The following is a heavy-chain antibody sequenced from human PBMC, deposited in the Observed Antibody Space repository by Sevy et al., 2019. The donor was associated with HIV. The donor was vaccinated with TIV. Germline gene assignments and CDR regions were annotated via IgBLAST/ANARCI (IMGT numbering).Heavy chain of an antibody. CDR3: AKGDMVRGVIINYFDY. Sequence: GGSLRLSCAASGFTFDDYAMHWVRQPAGKGLEWVSGISGNSGSIGYADSVKGRFTISRDKAKNSLYLQMNSLGAEDTAFYYCAKGDMVRGVIINYFDYWGQGTPVTVSS. CDR2: ISGNSGSI. V-gene: IGHV3-9*01. CDR1: GFTFDDYA. J-gene: IGHJ4*02. D-gene: IGHD3-10*01.